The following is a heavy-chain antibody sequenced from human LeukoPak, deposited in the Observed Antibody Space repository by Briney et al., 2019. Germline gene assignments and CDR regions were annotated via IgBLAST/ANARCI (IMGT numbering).Heavy chain of an antibody. CDR3: VSSSPRYCTGGTCYSSRGFDY. J-gene: IGHJ4*02. CDR2: IFYRGTT. D-gene: IGHD2-15*01. V-gene: IGHV4-59*01. Sequence: PSETLSLTCTVSGDSITTYYWSWIRQSPGKGLEWIAYIFYRGTTNYNPSLKGRITISVDTSKTQFSLRLSSVTAADTAVYYCVSSSPRYCTGGTCYSSRGFDYWGQGMLVTVSS. CDR1: GDSITTYY.